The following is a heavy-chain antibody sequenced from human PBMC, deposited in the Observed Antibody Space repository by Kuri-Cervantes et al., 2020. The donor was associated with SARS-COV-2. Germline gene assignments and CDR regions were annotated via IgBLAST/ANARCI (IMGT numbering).Heavy chain of an antibody. CDR1: GFTFSSYS. D-gene: IGHD1-26*01. J-gene: IGHJ3*01. V-gene: IGHV3-48*04. Sequence: GGSLRLSCAASGFTFSSYSMNWVRQAPGKGLEWVSNIGPSGTTKYYADSVKGRFTISRDNAKNSLYLQMNSLRAEDTAVYYCAREPIGWEIPQDAFDVWGQGTMVTVSS. CDR3: AREPIGWEIPQDAFDV. CDR2: IGPSGTTK.